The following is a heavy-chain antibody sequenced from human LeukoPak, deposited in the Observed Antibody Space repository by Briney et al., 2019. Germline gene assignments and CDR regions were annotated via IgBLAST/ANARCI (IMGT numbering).Heavy chain of an antibody. J-gene: IGHJ4*02. V-gene: IGHV3-9*01. CDR3: AKDRSQWLDLYYFDY. CDR1: GFTFDDYA. D-gene: IGHD6-19*01. Sequence: GGSLRLSCAASGFTFDDYAMHWVRQAPGKGLEWVSGISWNSGSIGYADSVKGRFTNSRDNARNSLYLQMNSLRAEDTALYYCAKDRSQWLDLYYFDYWGQGTLVTVSS. CDR2: ISWNSGSI.